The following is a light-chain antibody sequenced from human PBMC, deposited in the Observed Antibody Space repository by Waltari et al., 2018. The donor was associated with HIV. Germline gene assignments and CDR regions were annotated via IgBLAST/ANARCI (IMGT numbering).Light chain of an antibody. CDR2: EVY. J-gene: IGLJ2*01. Sequence: QSALTQPASVSGSIGQSITISCTGTSSDVGCYNLVSWYQHHPGKAPKLIIYEVYRRPSGVSNRFAGSKSGNTASLTVSGLQAEDEADYYCCSYAGSSIPFGGGTKLTVL. V-gene: IGLV2-23*02. CDR1: SSDVGCYNL. CDR3: CSYAGSSIP.